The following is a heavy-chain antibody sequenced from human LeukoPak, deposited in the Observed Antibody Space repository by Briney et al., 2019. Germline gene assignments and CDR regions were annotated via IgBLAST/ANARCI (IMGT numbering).Heavy chain of an antibody. J-gene: IGHJ4*02. D-gene: IGHD6-13*01. Sequence: PSETLSLTCAVSGGSISSSNWWSWVRQPPGKGLEWIGKIYQSGSTNYNPSLKSRVTISVDTSKNQFSLRLSSVTAADTAVYYCAKSLHSSSWWRYFDYWGQGTLVTVSS. CDR2: IYQSGST. CDR1: GGSISSSNW. V-gene: IGHV4-4*02. CDR3: AKSLHSSSWWRYFDY.